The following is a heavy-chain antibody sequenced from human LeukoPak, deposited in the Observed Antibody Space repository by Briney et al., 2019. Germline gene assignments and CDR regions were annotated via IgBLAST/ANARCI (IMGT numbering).Heavy chain of an antibody. D-gene: IGHD6-19*01. V-gene: IGHV1-46*01. CDR3: ARDVPYSSGWSYYYYYGMDV. Sequence: ASVKVTCKASGYTFTSYYMHWVRQAPGQGLEWMGIINPSGGSTSYAQKFQGRVTMTRDTSTSTVYMELSSLRSEDTAVYYCARDVPYSSGWSYYYYYGMDVWGQGTTVTVSS. CDR2: INPSGGST. CDR1: GYTFTSYY. J-gene: IGHJ6*02.